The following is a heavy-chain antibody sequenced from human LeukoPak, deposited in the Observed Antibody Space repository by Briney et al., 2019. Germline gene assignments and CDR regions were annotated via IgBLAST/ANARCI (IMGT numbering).Heavy chain of an antibody. Sequence: GGSLRLSCAASGFTFSSYEMNWVRQPPGNGLEWVSYISSSGSTIYYADSVKGRFTISRYNAKNSLYLQMNSLRAEDAAVYYCARSADYYYYYYYMDVWGKGTTVTVSS. D-gene: IGHD3-3*01. CDR1: GFTFSSYE. CDR3: ARSADYYYYYYYMDV. J-gene: IGHJ6*03. V-gene: IGHV3-48*03. CDR2: ISSSGSTI.